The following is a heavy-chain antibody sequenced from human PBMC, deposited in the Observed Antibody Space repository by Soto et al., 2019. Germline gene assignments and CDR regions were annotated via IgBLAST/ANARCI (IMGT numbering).Heavy chain of an antibody. Sequence: QGQLVQSGAEVKKPEASVKLSCKASGFTFSNYGLNWVRQAPGQGLEWMGWVSANNGHTNYAQNLQGRASMTTDTSTSTAYKELRGLTFDDTAVYYCARDIESVTAKHFFYYYAMDVWGQGPTVTVSS. CDR2: VSANNGHT. V-gene: IGHV1-18*01. CDR1: GFTFSNYG. CDR3: ARDIESVTAKHFFYYYAMDV. J-gene: IGHJ6*02. D-gene: IGHD2-8*01.